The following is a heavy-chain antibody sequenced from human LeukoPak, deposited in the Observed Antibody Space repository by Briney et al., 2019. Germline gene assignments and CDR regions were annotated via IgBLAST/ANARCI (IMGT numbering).Heavy chain of an antibody. J-gene: IGHJ4*02. CDR2: IYYSGNT. Sequence: SETLSLTCTVSGGSIRSYYWNWIRQPPGKGLEWIGYIYYSGNTNYNPSLRSRVTISVDTSKNQFSLKLSSVTAADTAVYYCARDVGYCSGGSCYSMAYWGQGTLVTVSS. CDR3: ARDVGYCSGGSCYSMAY. CDR1: GGSIRSYY. D-gene: IGHD2-15*01. V-gene: IGHV4-59*01.